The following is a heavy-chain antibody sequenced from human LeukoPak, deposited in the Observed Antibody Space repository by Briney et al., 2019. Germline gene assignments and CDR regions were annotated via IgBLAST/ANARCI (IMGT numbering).Heavy chain of an antibody. D-gene: IGHD4-17*01. CDR2: INPSGGRT. J-gene: IGHJ4*02. CDR1: GYTFTSYY. CDR3: AIGSQDGDYPFDH. V-gene: IGHV1-46*01. Sequence: ASVKVSCKAAGYTFTSYYMHWVRQAPGQGLEWMGFINPSGGRTTYAQKLQGRVTLGRDTSTSTVYVELSSLGSEDTAVYYCAIGSQDGDYPFDHWGQGTLVTVSS.